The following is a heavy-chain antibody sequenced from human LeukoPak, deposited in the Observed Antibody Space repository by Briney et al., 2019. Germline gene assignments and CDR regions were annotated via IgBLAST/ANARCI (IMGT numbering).Heavy chain of an antibody. V-gene: IGHV1-24*01. J-gene: IGHJ4*02. CDR3: ATEGRRGYSGYDFFD. CDR2: FDPEDGET. D-gene: IGHD5-12*01. CDR1: GYTLTELS. Sequence: VASVKVSCKVSGYTLTELSMHWVRQAPGKGLEWMGGFDPEDGETIYAQKFQGRVTMTEGTSTDTAYMELSSLRSEDTAVYYCATEGRRGYSGYDFFDWGQGTLVTVSS.